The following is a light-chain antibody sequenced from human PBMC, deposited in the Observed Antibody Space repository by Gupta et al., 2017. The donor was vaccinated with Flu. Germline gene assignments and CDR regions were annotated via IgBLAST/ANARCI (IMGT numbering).Light chain of an antibody. Sequence: QSALMQPPSVSAAPVPNVTISCSGGGPSIGQNFASWSLQLPGPAPKLLIFENDQRAPGIRDRFSGSRSVTADTLTLXVXQSGDEXVDDCGSQANDVNTGIFGGGTKLTVL. J-gene: IGLJ2*01. CDR1: GPSIGQNF. CDR3: GSQANDVNTGI. V-gene: IGLV1-51*02. CDR2: END.